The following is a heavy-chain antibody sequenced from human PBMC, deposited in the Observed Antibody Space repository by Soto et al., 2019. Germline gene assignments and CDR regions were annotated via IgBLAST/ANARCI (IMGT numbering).Heavy chain of an antibody. D-gene: IGHD6-13*01. CDR1: GYTFTSYG. J-gene: IGHJ4*02. V-gene: IGHV1-3*01. CDR2: INAGNGNT. CDR3: AIGGGSSGYSEY. Sequence: QVQLVQSGAEVKKPGASVKVSCKASGYTFTSYGLHWVRQAPGQGLEWMGWINAGNGNTKYSQKFQGRVTIPRDTPASTAYMELSSMRSEDMAVYYCAIGGGSSGYSEYWGQGTLVTVSS.